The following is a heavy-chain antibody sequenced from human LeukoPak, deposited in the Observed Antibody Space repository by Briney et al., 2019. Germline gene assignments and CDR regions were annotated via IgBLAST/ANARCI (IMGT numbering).Heavy chain of an antibody. Sequence: SETLSLTCAVYGGSFSGYYWSWIRQPPGKGLEWIGETNHSGSTNYNPSLKSRVTISVDTSKNQFSLKLSSVTAADTAVYYCARDRSRLVVVPAARAFDIWGQGTMVTVSS. CDR2: TNHSGST. D-gene: IGHD2-2*01. CDR3: ARDRSRLVVVPAARAFDI. J-gene: IGHJ3*02. CDR1: GGSFSGYY. V-gene: IGHV4-34*01.